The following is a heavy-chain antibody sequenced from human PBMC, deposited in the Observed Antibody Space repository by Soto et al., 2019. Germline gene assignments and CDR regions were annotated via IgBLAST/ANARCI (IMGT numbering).Heavy chain of an antibody. D-gene: IGHD2-2*01. J-gene: IGHJ6*02. CDR1: GFTFSSYA. Sequence: TGGSLRLSCAASGFTFSSYAMSWVRQAPGKGLEWVSAISGSGGSTYYADSVKGRFTIPRDNSKNTLYLQMNSLRAEDTAVYYCAKFQPWDYYGMDVWGQGTTVTVSS. CDR2: ISGSGGST. V-gene: IGHV3-23*01. CDR3: AKFQPWDYYGMDV.